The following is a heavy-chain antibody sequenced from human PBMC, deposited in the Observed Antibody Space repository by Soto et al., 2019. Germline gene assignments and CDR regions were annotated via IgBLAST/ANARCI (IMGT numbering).Heavy chain of an antibody. J-gene: IGHJ3*02. Sequence: ASVKVSWKASGYTFTSYGISWVRQAPGQGLDWMGWISAYNGNTNYAQKLQGSVTMTTDTSTSTAYMELRSLRSDDTAVYYCARDAYYYDSSGYGDAFDIWGQGTMVTVSS. CDR2: ISAYNGNT. CDR3: ARDAYYYDSSGYGDAFDI. D-gene: IGHD3-22*01. V-gene: IGHV1-18*01. CDR1: GYTFTSYG.